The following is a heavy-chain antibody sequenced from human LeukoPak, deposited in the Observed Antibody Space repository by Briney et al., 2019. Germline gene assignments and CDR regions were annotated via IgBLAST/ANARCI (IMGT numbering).Heavy chain of an antibody. CDR3: ARGRRTAVVTDFDY. J-gene: IGHJ4*02. Sequence: SETLSLTCTVSGGSISSYYWTWFRQPPGKGLEWMGYIHYSGSSRSHPSLNSRVAMSVDTSKSQFFLKLTSVTAADTAVYYCARGRRTAVVTDFDYWGQGTLVTVSS. CDR2: IHYSGSS. CDR1: GGSISSYY. V-gene: IGHV4-59*01. D-gene: IGHD2-21*02.